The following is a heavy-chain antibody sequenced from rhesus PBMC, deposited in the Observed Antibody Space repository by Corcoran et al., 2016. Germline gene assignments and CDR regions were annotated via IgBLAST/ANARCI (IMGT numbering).Heavy chain of an antibody. D-gene: IGHD3-16*01. J-gene: IGHJ4*01. V-gene: IGHV4-80*01. CDR2: INGNRGTT. Sequence: QAQLQASGPGLVKPSETLSLTCAVSGGSFSSYWWSWIRQPPGMGLEWIGEINGNRGTTSSNPSLESRVTISKDAAKDHVSLNLKSVTAADTAVYYCARQEVVVTKGFDLWSQGILVTVSS. CDR3: ARQEVVVTKGFDL. CDR1: GGSFSSYW.